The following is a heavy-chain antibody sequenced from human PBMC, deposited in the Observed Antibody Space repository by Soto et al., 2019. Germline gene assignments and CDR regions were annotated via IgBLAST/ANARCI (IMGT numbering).Heavy chain of an antibody. Sequence: GGSLRLSCAASGLTVSSNYMSWVRQAPGKGLEWVSVIYSGGNTYYADSVKGRFTISRDNSKNTLFLQMNSLRGEDTAVYYCARRLYDYVWGSYAQFDYWGQGTLVTVSS. J-gene: IGHJ4*02. V-gene: IGHV3-53*01. CDR3: ARRLYDYVWGSYAQFDY. CDR1: GLTVSSNY. CDR2: IYSGGNT. D-gene: IGHD3-16*01.